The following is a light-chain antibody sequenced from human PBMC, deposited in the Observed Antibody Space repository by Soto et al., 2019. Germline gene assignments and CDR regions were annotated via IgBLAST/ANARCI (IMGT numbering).Light chain of an antibody. CDR1: SSDVGGYNY. J-gene: IGLJ2*01. V-gene: IGLV2-14*03. CDR3: ISYAGSTTLVV. CDR2: AVS. Sequence: QSALTQPASVSGSPGQSITISCTGTSSDVGGYNYVSWYQQHPGTAPKLMIYAVSNRPSGVSNRFSGSKSGNTASLTISGLQAEDEADYYCISYAGSTTLVVFGGGTKVTVL.